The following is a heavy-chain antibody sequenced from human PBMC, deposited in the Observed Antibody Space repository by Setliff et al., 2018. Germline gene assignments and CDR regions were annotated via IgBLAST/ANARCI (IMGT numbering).Heavy chain of an antibody. CDR1: GASFSGNY. Sequence: PSETLSLTCAVYGASFSGNYWSWIRQPPGKGLEWIGEINHTGSPNWIGEINHSGSPNYNPSLQSRVAISVDTSKNYFSLDVNSVTAADTAVYYCVRESRSTWYRRDFWGQGTLVTVSS. CDR2: INHSGSP. V-gene: IGHV4-34*01. D-gene: IGHD6-13*01. J-gene: IGHJ4*02. CDR3: VRESRSTWYRRDF.